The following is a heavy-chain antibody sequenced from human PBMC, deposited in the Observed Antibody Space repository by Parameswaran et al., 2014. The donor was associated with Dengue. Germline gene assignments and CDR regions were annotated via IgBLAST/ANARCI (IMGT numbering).Heavy chain of an antibody. CDR3: TTGGHIEGAPFE. J-gene: IGHJ4*02. D-gene: IGHD1-26*01. V-gene: IGHV3-49*02. CDR2: IGSEAYGGSI. Sequence: RWIRQPPGKGPEWVGFIGSEAYGGSIEYAASVKGRFIISRDDSKSIVYLQMNRLRTEDTAVYYCTTGGHIEGAPFEWGQGTLVTVSS.